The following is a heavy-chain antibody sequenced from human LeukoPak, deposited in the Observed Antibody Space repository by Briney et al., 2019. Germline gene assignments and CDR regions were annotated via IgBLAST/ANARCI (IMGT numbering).Heavy chain of an antibody. CDR2: ISWNSGNI. Sequence: PGGSLRLSCAASGFTFDDFAMHWVRQAPGKGLEWVSGISWNSGNIGYADFVTGRFTISRDNAKNSLYLQMNSLRPEDTALYYCAKGRSSGWTTLDYWGQGTLVTVSS. D-gene: IGHD6-19*01. CDR1: GFTFDDFA. V-gene: IGHV3-9*01. CDR3: AKGRSSGWTTLDY. J-gene: IGHJ4*02.